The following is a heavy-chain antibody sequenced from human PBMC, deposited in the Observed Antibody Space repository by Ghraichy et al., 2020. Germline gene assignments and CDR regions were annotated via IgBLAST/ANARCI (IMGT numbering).Heavy chain of an antibody. CDR3: ARVSLSWFGTFLFSVDP. CDR1: GGSVSSGSYY. D-gene: IGHD3-10*01. V-gene: IGHV4-61*01. Sequence: SETLSLTCTVSGGSVSSGSYYWSWIRQPPGKGLEYIGYIYYSGSTDYNPSLKSRVTMSRDTSKNQFSLKLTSVTAADTAVYYCARVSLSWFGTFLFSVDPWGQGTLVTVSS. CDR2: IYYSGST. J-gene: IGHJ5*02.